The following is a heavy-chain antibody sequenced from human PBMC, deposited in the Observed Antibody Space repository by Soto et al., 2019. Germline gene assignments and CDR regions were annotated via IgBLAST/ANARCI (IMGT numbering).Heavy chain of an antibody. D-gene: IGHD6-19*01. CDR1: GGSFSGYY. Sequence: SETLSLTCAVYGGSFSGYYWSWIRQPPGKGLEWIGEINHSGSTNYNPSLKSRVTISVDTSKNQFSLKLSSVTAADTAVYYCARGHPSYSSGWYPAGYYFDYWGQGTLVTVS. CDR3: ARGHPSYSSGWYPAGYYFDY. V-gene: IGHV4-34*01. J-gene: IGHJ4*02. CDR2: INHSGST.